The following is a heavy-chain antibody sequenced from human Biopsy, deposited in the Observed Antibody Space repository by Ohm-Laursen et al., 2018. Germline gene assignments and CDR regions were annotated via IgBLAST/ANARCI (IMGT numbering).Heavy chain of an antibody. CDR2: IYYSGKP. V-gene: IGHV4-59*01. CDR3: ARVERYNFDHYIMDD. CDR1: SDPISRFY. J-gene: IGHJ6*02. D-gene: IGHD1-20*01. Sequence: TLSLTCTVSSDPISRFYWTWMPQSPGKGWEWIAYIYYSGKPNYNPSLQGRVVISEDRSKNQFFLKLTTAKAADTAIYYCARVERYNFDHYIMDDWGRGTTVTVSS.